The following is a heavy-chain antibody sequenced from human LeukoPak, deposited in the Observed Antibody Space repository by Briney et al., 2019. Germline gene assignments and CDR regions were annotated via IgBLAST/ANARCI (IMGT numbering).Heavy chain of an antibody. V-gene: IGHV3-23*01. CDR2: ISGSGDNT. D-gene: IGHD3-22*01. CDR1: GFTFSSYG. J-gene: IGHJ4*02. Sequence: GRSLRLSCAASGFTFSSYGMHWVRQAPGKGLEWVSGISGSGDNTYYADSVKGRFTISRDNSKNTLYVQVNSLGTEDTAAYYCAKGSYYDRSGSFYFDYWGQGTLVTVFS. CDR3: AKGSYYDRSGSFYFDY.